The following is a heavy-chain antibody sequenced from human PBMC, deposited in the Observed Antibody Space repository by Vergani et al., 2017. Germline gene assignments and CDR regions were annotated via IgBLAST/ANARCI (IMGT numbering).Heavy chain of an antibody. Sequence: EVQLVESGGGLVKPGGSLRLSCAASGFTFSSYSMNWVRQAPGKGLEWVSSISSSSSYIYYADSVKGRFTISRDNAKNSLYLQMNSLRAEDTAVYYCAGDTPYYDFWSGYWNAFDIWGQGTMVTVSS. CDR3: AGDTPYYDFWSGYWNAFDI. CDR2: ISSSSSYI. D-gene: IGHD3-3*01. CDR1: GFTFSSYS. V-gene: IGHV3-21*01. J-gene: IGHJ3*02.